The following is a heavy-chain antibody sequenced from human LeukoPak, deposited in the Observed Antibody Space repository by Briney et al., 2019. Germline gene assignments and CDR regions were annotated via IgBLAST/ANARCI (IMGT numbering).Heavy chain of an antibody. CDR3: AKGGGYGSGTYSED. CDR2: ISGSGLNT. CDR1: GFTFGSYA. V-gene: IGHV3-23*01. Sequence: GGSLRLSCAASGFTFGSYAMTWVRQAPGKGLEWVSGISGSGLNTYYADSVKGRFTSSRDNSKNMLYLQMNSLRAEDTAVYYCAKGGGYGSGTYSEDWGQGILVTVSS. J-gene: IGHJ4*02. D-gene: IGHD3-10*01.